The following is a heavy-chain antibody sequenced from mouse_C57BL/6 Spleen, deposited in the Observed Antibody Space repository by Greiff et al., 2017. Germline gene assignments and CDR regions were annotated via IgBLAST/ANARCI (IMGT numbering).Heavy chain of an antibody. D-gene: IGHD1-1*01. CDR1: GFSLTSYG. CDR3: AKEDYYGSSWYFDV. V-gene: IGHV2-5*01. Sequence: QVQLQESGPGLVQPSQSLSITCTVSGFSLTSYGVHWVRQSPGKGLEWLGVIWRGGSTDYNAAFMSRLSITKDNSKSQVFFKMNSLQADDTAIYYCAKEDYYGSSWYFDVWGTGTTVTVSS. J-gene: IGHJ1*03. CDR2: IWRGGST.